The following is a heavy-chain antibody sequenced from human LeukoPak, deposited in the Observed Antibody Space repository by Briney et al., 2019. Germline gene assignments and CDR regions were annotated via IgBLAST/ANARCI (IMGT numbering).Heavy chain of an antibody. CDR1: GGSMSSNY. J-gene: IGHJ4*02. D-gene: IGHD3-10*01. CDR3: ARTRYYYNSRIYGAPYYFDY. Sequence: SETLSLTCTVSGGSMSSNYWSWIRQPPGKGLEWIGYIYYSGSTNYNPSLKSRVSISVDASKNQFSLRLNSVTAADTAVYYCARTRYYYNSRIYGAPYYFDYWGQGTLVTVSS. V-gene: IGHV4-59*08. CDR2: IYYSGST.